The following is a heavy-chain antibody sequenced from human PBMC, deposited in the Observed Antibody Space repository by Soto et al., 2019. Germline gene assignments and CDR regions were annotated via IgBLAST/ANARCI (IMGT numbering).Heavy chain of an antibody. CDR2: INPNTGGT. CDR3: ARDRGYSGYEGYYYYGMDV. V-gene: IGHV1-2*02. CDR1: GYTFTAYY. J-gene: IGHJ6*02. D-gene: IGHD5-12*01. Sequence: ASVNVSCKASGYTFTAYYIHWVRQAPGQGLEWMGWINPNTGGTNYAQKLQGRVTMTTDTSTSTAYMELRSLRSDDTAVYYCARDRGYSGYEGYYYYGMDVWGQGTTVTVS.